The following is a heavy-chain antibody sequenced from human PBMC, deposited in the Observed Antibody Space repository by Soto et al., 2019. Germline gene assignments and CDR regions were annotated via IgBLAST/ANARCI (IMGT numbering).Heavy chain of an antibody. V-gene: IGHV3-23*01. CDR3: AKAVSISSFRCFDL. CDR2: ISGSSIDT. D-gene: IGHD3-10*01. Sequence: EVQLLESGGGLVQPGGSLRLSCAASGFSFRSYSMSWVRQAPGKGLEWVSVISGSSIDTFYADSVKGRFTISRDNSKNTLSLQMDSLRAEDTAAYHCAKAVSISSFRCFDLWGRGTLVTVSS. J-gene: IGHJ2*01. CDR1: GFSFRSYS.